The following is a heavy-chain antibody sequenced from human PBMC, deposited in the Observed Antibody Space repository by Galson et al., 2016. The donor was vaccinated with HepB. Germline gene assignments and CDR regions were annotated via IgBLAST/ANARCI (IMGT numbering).Heavy chain of an antibody. J-gene: IGHJ6*02. V-gene: IGHV3-74*01. D-gene: IGHD3-3*01. Sequence: SLRLSCAASAFTFSNYWMYWVRQAPGKGLVWVSRINSDGSSASYAESVKGRFTIPRANAKNTLYLQANSLRAEDTAVYYCARALRDDFWRGYYSGNLYYYGMDVWGQGTTVTVSS. CDR1: AFTFSNYW. CDR2: INSDGSSA. CDR3: ARALRDDFWRGYYSGNLYYYGMDV.